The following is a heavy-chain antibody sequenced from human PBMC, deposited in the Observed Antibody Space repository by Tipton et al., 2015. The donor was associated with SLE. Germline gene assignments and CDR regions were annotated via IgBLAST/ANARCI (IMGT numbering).Heavy chain of an antibody. D-gene: IGHD1-26*01. CDR2: ICTSGST. CDR3: ASDSGSYSPAFDI. V-gene: IGHV4-4*07. CDR1: GGSISSYY. Sequence: LRLSCTVSGGSISSYYWSWIRQPAGKGLEWIGRICTSGSTNYNPSLKSRVTMSVDTSKNQFSLKLSSVTAADTAVYYCASDSGSYSPAFDIWGQGTLVTVSS. J-gene: IGHJ4*02.